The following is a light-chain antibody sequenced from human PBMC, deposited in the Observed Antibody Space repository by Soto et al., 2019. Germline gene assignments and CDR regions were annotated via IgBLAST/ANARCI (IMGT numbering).Light chain of an antibody. V-gene: IGKV3-11*01. CDR3: QHRSNWPLT. J-gene: IGKJ4*01. CDR2: DAS. Sequence: EIVLTQSPATLSLSPGERATLSCRASQSVSSYVAWYQQKPGQAPRLLIYDASNSATGIPARFSGSGSGTDFTPTISSLEPEDFAVYYCQHRSNWPLTFGGGTKVEIK. CDR1: QSVSSY.